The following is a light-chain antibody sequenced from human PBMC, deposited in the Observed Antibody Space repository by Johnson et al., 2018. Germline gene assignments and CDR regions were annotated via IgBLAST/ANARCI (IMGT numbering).Light chain of an antibody. V-gene: IGLV1-51*02. CDR2: ENN. Sequence: QSVLTQPPSVSAAPGQKVTISCSGSSSNIGNNYVSWYQQLPGTAPKLLIYENNKRPSGIPDRFSCSKSGTSATLGITGLQTGDEADYYCGTWGSSLSAGNVFGTVTKVTVL. CDR3: GTWGSSLSAGNV. CDR1: SSNIGNNY. J-gene: IGLJ1*01.